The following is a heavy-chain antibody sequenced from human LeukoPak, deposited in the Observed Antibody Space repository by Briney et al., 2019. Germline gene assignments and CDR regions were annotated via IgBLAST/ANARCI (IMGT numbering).Heavy chain of an antibody. Sequence: GGSLRLSCAASGYTFSSYAMHWVRQAPGKGLEWVSSISSSSSYIYYADSVKGRFTISRDNAKNSLYLQMNSLRAEDTAVYYCAIIVEMATIVDYWGQGTLVTVSS. CDR2: ISSSSSYI. V-gene: IGHV3-21*01. CDR1: GYTFSSYA. D-gene: IGHD5-24*01. CDR3: AIIVEMATIVDY. J-gene: IGHJ4*02.